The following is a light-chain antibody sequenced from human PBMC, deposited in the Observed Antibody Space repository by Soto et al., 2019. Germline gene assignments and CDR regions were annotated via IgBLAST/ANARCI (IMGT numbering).Light chain of an antibody. CDR3: QQYHNWPPQYT. CDR1: QSVASN. V-gene: IGKV3-15*01. Sequence: EIVMTQSPASLSVSPGGGATLSCRASQSVASNVAWYQQKPGQGPRLLIHGASTRAVGVPARFSGSGSGTDFTLTFSSLQSEYFAVYYCQQYHNWPPQYTFGQGTKLQIK. J-gene: IGKJ2*01. CDR2: GAS.